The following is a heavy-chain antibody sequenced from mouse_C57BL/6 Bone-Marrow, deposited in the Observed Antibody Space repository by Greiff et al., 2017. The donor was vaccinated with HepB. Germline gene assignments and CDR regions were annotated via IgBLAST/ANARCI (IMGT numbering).Heavy chain of an antibody. V-gene: IGHV5-15*01. CDR2: ISNLAYSI. J-gene: IGHJ3*01. D-gene: IGHD2-3*01. CDR3: ARLGGYFRFAY. CDR1: GFTFSDYG. Sequence: EVHLVESGGGLVQPGGSLKLSCAASGFTFSDYGMAWVRQAPRKGPEWVAFISNLAYSIYYADTATGRFTISRENAKNTLYLEMSSLRSEDTAMYYCARLGGYFRFAYWGQGTLVTVSA.